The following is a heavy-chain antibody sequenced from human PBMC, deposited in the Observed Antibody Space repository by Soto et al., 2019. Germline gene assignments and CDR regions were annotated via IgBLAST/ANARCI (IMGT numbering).Heavy chain of an antibody. CDR1: GGTFSSYA. V-gene: IGHV1-69*13. J-gene: IGHJ6*02. CDR2: IIPIFGTA. D-gene: IGHD1-26*01. CDR3: ARGSYDRWHYYGMDV. Sequence: SVKVSCKASGGTFSSYAISWVRQAPGQGLEWMGGIIPIFGTANYAQKFQGRVTITADESTTTAYMALSSLRSEDTAVYYCARGSYDRWHYYGMDVWGQGTPVPVSS.